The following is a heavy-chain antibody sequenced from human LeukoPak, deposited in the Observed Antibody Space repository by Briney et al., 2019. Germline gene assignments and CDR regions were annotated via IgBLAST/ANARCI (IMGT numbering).Heavy chain of an antibody. CDR3: TRDRGHGFDFDI. V-gene: IGHV3-74*01. CDR2: ISDDGSSTTST. Sequence: PGGSLGLSCAASGFTFSGYWMHWVRQVAGKGLVWVSRISDDGSSTTSTIYADSVKGRFTISRDNAKNTLYLQMNSLRAEDTAVYYCTRDRGHGFDFDIWGQGTTVTVSS. J-gene: IGHJ3*02. CDR1: GFTFSGYW. D-gene: IGHD3-10*01.